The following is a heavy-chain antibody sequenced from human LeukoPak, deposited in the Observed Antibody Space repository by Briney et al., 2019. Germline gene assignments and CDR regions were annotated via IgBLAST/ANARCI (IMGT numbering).Heavy chain of an antibody. J-gene: IGHJ5*01. CDR2: IHYDGTYT. V-gene: IGHV3-74*01. Sequence: GGSLRLSCAASGFTFSTYWMHWVHQIPGRGLVWLSRIHYDGTYTTYVDSVRGRFTISRDNTKSTLYLQMNSLRADDTAVYYCARGAEGHNYGELDSWGQGTLVTVSS. CDR3: ARGAEGHNYGELDS. D-gene: IGHD5-18*01. CDR1: GFTFSTYW.